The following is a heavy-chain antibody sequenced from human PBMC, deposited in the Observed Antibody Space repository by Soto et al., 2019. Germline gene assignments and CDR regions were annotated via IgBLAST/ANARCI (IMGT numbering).Heavy chain of an antibody. J-gene: IGHJ4*02. CDR1: GFTFSSYG. D-gene: IGHD3-10*01. CDR3: AKLSITMRRTAATDY. CDR2: ISYDGSNK. Sequence: HGGSLRLSCAASGFTFSSYGMHWVRQAPGKGLEWVAVISYDGSNKYYADSVKGRFTISRDNSKNTLYLQMNSLRAEDTAVYYCAKLSITMRRTAATDYWGQGTLVTVSS. V-gene: IGHV3-30*18.